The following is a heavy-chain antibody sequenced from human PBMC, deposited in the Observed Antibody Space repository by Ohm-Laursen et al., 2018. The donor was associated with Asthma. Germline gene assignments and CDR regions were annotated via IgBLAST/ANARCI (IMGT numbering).Heavy chain of an antibody. V-gene: IGHV3-30*03. CDR3: ARDFYTSPPHPKSFGL. CDR2: ISFHGYNQ. CDR1: GFTFSSYG. Sequence: SLRLSCAASGFTFSSYGMHWVRQAPGKGLELVAIISFHGYNQYYTDSVRGRFTISRDNSRSTLYLQMNSLRPEDTAVYYCARDFYTSPPHPKSFGLWGQGTLVSVSS. D-gene: IGHD2-2*01. J-gene: IGHJ4*02.